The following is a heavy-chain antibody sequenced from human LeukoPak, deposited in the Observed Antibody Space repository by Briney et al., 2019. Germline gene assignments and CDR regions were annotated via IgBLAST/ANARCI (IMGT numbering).Heavy chain of an antibody. J-gene: IGHJ5*02. CDR2: VYYSGST. CDR1: GGSISSTTYY. CDR3: ARVVERGVGTTRGEWFDP. V-gene: IGHV4-39*07. D-gene: IGHD1-26*01. Sequence: SETLSLTCTVSGGSISSTTYYWGWIRQPPGKGLEWIGSVYYSGSTYYNPSLKSRVTISVDTSKKQFSLKLTSVTAADTALYYCARVVERGVGTTRGEWFDPWGQGTLVTVSS.